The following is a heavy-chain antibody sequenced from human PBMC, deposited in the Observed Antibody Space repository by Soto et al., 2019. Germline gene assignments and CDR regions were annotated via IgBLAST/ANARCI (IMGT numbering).Heavy chain of an antibody. D-gene: IGHD3-3*01. CDR2: ISGSGGST. CDR1: GFTFSSYA. J-gene: IGHJ6*02. V-gene: IGHV3-23*01. Sequence: PGGSLRLSCAASGFTFSSYAMSWVRQAPGKGLEWVSAISGSGGSTYYADSVKGRFTISRDNSKNTLYLQMNSLRAEDTAVYYCAKDRGADDFWSGHNPDYYYYGMDVWGQGTTVTVSS. CDR3: AKDRGADDFWSGHNPDYYYYGMDV.